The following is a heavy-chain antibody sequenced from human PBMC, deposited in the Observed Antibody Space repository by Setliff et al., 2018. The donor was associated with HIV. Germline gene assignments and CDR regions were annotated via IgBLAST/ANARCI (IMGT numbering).Heavy chain of an antibody. V-gene: IGHV4-34*01. CDR1: GGSFRGYY. CDR2: INHSGNT. J-gene: IGHJ6*03. D-gene: IGHD6-19*01. CDR3: ARVPGYSSGSSYMEV. Sequence: PSETLSLTCAVYGGSFRGYYWSWIRQPPGKGLEWIGEINHSGNTNYNPSLKSRLIISVDTSKKQFSLKRRSVTAADTAIYYCARVPGYSSGSSYMEVWGKGTTVTVSS.